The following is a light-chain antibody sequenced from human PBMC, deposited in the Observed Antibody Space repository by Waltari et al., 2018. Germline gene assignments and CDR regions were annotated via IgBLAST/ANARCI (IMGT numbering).Light chain of an antibody. CDR2: GAS. J-gene: IGKJ3*01. Sequence: EIVLTQSPGTLSLSPGERATLSCRASQSVTSNYLAWYQQKPGQAPRLLIYGASSRATDITDRFRGSGSGTDFTLTISRLEPEDFAVYYCQQYGNSPFTFGPGTKVDIK. CDR1: QSVTSNY. V-gene: IGKV3-20*01. CDR3: QQYGNSPFT.